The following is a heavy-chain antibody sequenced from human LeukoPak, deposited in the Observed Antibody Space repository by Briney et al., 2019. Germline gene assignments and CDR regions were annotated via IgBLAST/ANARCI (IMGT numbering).Heavy chain of an antibody. V-gene: IGHV4-59*01. CDR2: IHYSGRT. J-gene: IGHJ4*02. Sequence: PSETLSPACTLSAASTSSNCCDCVRPPPRNGLEWSRYIHYSGRTNYNPSLKSRVTMSLDTSKNNFSLRLTSVTAADTAVYHCARGDDYKSTFFDNWGQGTLVTVSS. CDR1: AASTSSNC. CDR3: ARGDDYKSTFFDN. D-gene: IGHD5-12*01.